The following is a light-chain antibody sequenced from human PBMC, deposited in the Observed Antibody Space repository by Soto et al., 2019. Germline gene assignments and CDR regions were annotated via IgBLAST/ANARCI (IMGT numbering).Light chain of an antibody. J-gene: IGLJ2*01. CDR1: SSDVGADNY. V-gene: IGLV2-14*03. CDR3: GSYTTSGTLV. Sequence: QSALPQPDSVSGSPGQAITIPCTGTSSDVGADNYVSSYRHYPGKAPQLMIYDVSYRPSGVSSRFSGSKSGNAASLTISGLQAEDEAGYYCGSYTTSGTLVFGGGTKLNVL. CDR2: DVS.